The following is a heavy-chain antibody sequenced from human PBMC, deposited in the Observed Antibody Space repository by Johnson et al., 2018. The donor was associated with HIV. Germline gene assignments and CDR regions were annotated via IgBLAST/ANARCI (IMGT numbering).Heavy chain of an antibody. CDR1: GFTFSTYP. D-gene: IGHD2-21*01. V-gene: IGHV3-30-3*01. Sequence: VQLVESGGGVVQPGRSLRLSCAASGFTFSTYPMHWVRQAPGKGLEWVAIIAYDGGSKYYADSVKGRLPISRDNSKNTLYLQRNSLRAEDTAVYYCAKDGTPVTYCGGDCYRQAFDIWGQGTMVTVSS. CDR3: AKDGTPVTYCGGDCYRQAFDI. CDR2: IAYDGGSK. J-gene: IGHJ3*02.